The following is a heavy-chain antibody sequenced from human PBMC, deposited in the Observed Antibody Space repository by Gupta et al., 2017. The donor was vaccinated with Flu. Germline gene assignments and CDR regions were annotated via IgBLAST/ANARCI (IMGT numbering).Heavy chain of an antibody. CDR2: IRYSGST. J-gene: IGHJ6*02. Sequence: QVQLQESGPGLVKPSETLSLTCTVSGGSVNSDSYYWRWIRQPPGKGLEWIGYIRYSGSTNYNPSLKSRVTMSVDTSKNQFTLNLSSMTAADTAVYYCASCSGSHESYYYGMDIWGQGTTVNVSS. CDR3: ASCSGSHESYYYGMDI. D-gene: IGHD1-26*01. CDR1: GGSVNSDSYY. V-gene: IGHV4-61*01.